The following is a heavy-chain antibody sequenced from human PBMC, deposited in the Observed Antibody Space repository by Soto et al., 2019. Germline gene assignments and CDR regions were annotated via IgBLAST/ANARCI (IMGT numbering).Heavy chain of an antibody. CDR3: ARNYYDTSGNWFDP. CDR1: GGSVSSGDYY. CDR2: IYYSGST. V-gene: IGHV4-30-4*01. D-gene: IGHD3-22*01. J-gene: IGHJ5*02. Sequence: SETLSLTCTVSGGSVSSGDYYWSWIRQPPGKGLEWIGHIYYSGSTYYNRSLKSRVTISSDTSRNQFSLKLSSVTAADTAVYYCARNYYDTSGNWFDPWGQGTLVTVSS.